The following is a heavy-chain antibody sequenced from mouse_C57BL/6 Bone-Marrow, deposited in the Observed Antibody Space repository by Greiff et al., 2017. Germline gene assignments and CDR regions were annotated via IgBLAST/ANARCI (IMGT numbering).Heavy chain of an antibody. V-gene: IGHV1-81*01. D-gene: IGHD1-1*02. Sequence: VQLQQSGAELARPGASVKLSCKASGYTFTSYGISWVKQRTGQGLEWIGEIYPRSGNTYYNEKFKGKATLTADESSSTAYMELRSLTSEDSAVYFCARYGAIGHAMDYWGQGTSVTVSS. J-gene: IGHJ4*01. CDR2: IYPRSGNT. CDR3: ARYGAIGHAMDY. CDR1: GYTFTSYG.